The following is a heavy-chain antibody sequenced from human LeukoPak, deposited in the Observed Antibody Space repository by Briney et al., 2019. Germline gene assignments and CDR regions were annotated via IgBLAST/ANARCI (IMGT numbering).Heavy chain of an antibody. D-gene: IGHD3-10*01. CDR3: ARDRGSGSDAFDI. V-gene: IGHV3-33*01. CDR2: IWYDRSNK. J-gene: IGHJ3*02. Sequence: GGSLRLSCAASGFTFSSYGMHWVRQAPGKGLEWVAVIWYDRSNKYYADSVKGRFTISRDNSKNTLYLQMNSLRAEDTAVYYCARDRGSGSDAFDIWGQGTMVTVSS. CDR1: GFTFSSYG.